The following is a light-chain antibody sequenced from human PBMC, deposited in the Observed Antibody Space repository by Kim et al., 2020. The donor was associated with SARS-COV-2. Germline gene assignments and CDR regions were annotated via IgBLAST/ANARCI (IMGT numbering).Light chain of an antibody. Sequence: FPREKAPHSRRGSQSVRRILSWYQQKPGQAPRGLIYGAYTRAPGIPARFSGSGSWTECTLNISSLQSEDFAGYYCERYNNWPRTFGQGTQVDSK. CDR1: QSVRRI. CDR3: ERYNNWPRT. V-gene: IGKV3-15*01. CDR2: GAY. J-gene: IGKJ1*01.